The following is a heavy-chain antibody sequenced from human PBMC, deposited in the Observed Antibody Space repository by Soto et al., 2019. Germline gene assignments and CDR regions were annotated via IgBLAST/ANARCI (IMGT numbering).Heavy chain of an antibody. J-gene: IGHJ4*02. CDR1: RFTFTAYY. CDR3: ARAVHTTVQGVRFRVDQ. CDR2: IKPNGGGT. Sequence: QVQLVQSGAEMKKPGASVKVSCEASRFTFTAYYIHWVRQAPGQGLEWMGWIKPNGGGTNYAQKFQGRVTMTRDTSINIAYMELTRLTSDDTAVYYCARAVHTTVQGVRFRVDQWGQGTLVTVSS. V-gene: IGHV1-2*02. D-gene: IGHD3-10*01.